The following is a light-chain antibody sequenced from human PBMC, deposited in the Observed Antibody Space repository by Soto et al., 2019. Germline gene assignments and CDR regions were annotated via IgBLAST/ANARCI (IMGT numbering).Light chain of an antibody. CDR1: QRVSSY. CDR3: QQRSNWPALT. V-gene: IGKV3-11*01. CDR2: DAS. Sequence: EIVLTQSPATLSFSPGERATLSCRASQRVSSYLAWYQQKPGQAPRLLIYDASNRATGIPARFSGSGSGTDFTLTINSLEPEDFAVYYCQQRSNWPALTFGQGTRLEIK. J-gene: IGKJ5*01.